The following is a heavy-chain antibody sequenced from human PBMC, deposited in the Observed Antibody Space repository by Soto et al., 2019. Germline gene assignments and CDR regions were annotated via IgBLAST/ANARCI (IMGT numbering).Heavy chain of an antibody. CDR2: IYYSGST. D-gene: IGHD3-10*01. CDR1: GGSISSGIYH. J-gene: IGHJ5*01. V-gene: IGHV4-39*01. CDR3: ARLESGSESSKPPYSDS. Sequence: ASGTLSLTCTVSGGSISSGIYHWCWILQPPGKGLEWIGSIYYSGSTYYKPSLKSRVTISVDTSKNQISLKLSSVTATDTAVYYCARLESGSESSKPPYSDSWGQGTLVTVSS.